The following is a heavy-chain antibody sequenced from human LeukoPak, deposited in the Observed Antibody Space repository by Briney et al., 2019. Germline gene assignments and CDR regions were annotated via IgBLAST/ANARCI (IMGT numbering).Heavy chain of an antibody. CDR1: GGSISSSNW. J-gene: IGHJ4*02. CDR2: IYHSGST. D-gene: IGHD4-17*01. CDR3: ARSLLGYGDYGFDY. V-gene: IGHV4-4*02. Sequence: PSGTLSLTCAVSGGSISSSNWWNWVRQPPGKGLEWIGEIYHSGSTNYNPSLKSRVTISVDTSKNQFSLKLSSVTAADTAVYYCARSLLGYGDYGFDYWGQGTLVTVSS.